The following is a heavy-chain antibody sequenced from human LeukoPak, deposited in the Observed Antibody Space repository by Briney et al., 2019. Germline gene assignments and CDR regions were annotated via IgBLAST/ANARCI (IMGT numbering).Heavy chain of an antibody. CDR2: IYHSGST. D-gene: IGHD3-3*01. CDR1: GGSISSYY. J-gene: IGHJ3*02. Sequence: PSETLSLTCTVSGGSISSYYWSWIRQPPGKGLEWIGEIYHSGSTNYNPSLKSRVTISVDTSKNQFSLKLSSVTAADTAVYYCAKEPFLEWLGNDAFDIWGQGTMVTVSS. CDR3: AKEPFLEWLGNDAFDI. V-gene: IGHV4-59*12.